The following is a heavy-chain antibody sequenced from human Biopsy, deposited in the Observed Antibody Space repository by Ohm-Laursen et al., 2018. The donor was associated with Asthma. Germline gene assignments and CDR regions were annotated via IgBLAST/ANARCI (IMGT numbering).Heavy chain of an antibody. CDR1: GFSFNSYG. CDR3: AKERYYDFWSGYPI. V-gene: IGHV3-30*18. Sequence: TLSLTCAASGFSFNSYGMHWVRQAPGKGLEWVAVMSFDGRQTYYADSVKGRFTISRDNSKNTLYLQMSSLRAEDTAVYYCAKERYYDFWSGYPIWGQGTMVTVSS. J-gene: IGHJ3*02. CDR2: MSFDGRQT. D-gene: IGHD3-3*01.